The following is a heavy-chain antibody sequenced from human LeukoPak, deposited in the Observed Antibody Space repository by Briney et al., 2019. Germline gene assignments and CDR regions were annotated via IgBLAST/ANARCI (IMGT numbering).Heavy chain of an antibody. CDR3: ATVSQQYSSGWYY. Sequence: GASVTVSCKVSGYTLTELSMHWVRQAPGKGLEGMGGFDPEDGETIYAQKFQGRVTMTEDTSTDTAYMELSSLRSEDTAVYYCATVSQQYSSGWYYWGQGTLVTVSS. CDR1: GYTLTELS. J-gene: IGHJ4*02. V-gene: IGHV1-24*01. CDR2: FDPEDGET. D-gene: IGHD6-19*01.